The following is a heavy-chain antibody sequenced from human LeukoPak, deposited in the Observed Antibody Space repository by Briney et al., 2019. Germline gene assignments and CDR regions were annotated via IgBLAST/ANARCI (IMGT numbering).Heavy chain of an antibody. CDR2: IYYTGTS. CDR3: ARDQKFSYFDP. J-gene: IGHJ5*02. D-gene: IGHD1-26*01. V-gene: IGHV4-59*02. CDR1: GGSVLNYY. Sequence: PSETLSLTCAVSGGSVLNYYWSWIRQPPGKGLEWIGIIYYTGTSNSNPPLGSRVSMSVDSSKNQISLQLKSVTAADTAVYFCARDQKFSYFDPWGQGTLVTVSS.